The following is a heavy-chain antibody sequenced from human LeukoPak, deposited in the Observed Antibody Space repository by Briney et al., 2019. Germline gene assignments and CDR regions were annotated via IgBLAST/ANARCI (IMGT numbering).Heavy chain of an antibody. CDR1: GFTFNRYW. J-gene: IGHJ4*02. CDR2: INSDGGAT. V-gene: IGHV3-74*01. Sequence: PGGSLRLSCAASGFTFNRYWMHWVRQAPGKGLVWVSRINSDGGATDYADSVKGRFTISRDNAQNTVDLQMNGLRDEDTAVYYCARDRGYNYAPLDNWGQGALVTVSS. CDR3: ARDRGYNYAPLDN. D-gene: IGHD5-18*01.